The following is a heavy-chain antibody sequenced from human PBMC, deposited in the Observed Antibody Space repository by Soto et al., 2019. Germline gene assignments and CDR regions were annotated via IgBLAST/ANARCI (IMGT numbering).Heavy chain of an antibody. Sequence: QPGGSLRLSCAASGLTFSRYDMNWVRQATGKGLEWVSTIDTSGDTYYPGSVKGRFTISRENAKNSLYLQMNSLRAGDTAVYYCARDDGYGASDIWGQGTMVTVSS. CDR2: IDTSGDT. V-gene: IGHV3-13*01. CDR1: GLTFSRYD. D-gene: IGHD2-21*02. CDR3: ARDDGYGASDI. J-gene: IGHJ3*02.